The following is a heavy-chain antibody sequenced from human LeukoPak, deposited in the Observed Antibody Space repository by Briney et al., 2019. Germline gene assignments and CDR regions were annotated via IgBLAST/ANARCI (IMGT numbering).Heavy chain of an antibody. CDR2: ISGSGGST. J-gene: IGHJ5*02. V-gene: IGHV3-23*01. CDR1: GFTFSSYA. Sequence: GGSLRLSCAASGFTFSSYAMSWVRQAPGKGLEWVSAISGSGGSTYYADSMKGRFTISRDNSKNTLYLQMNSLRAEDTAVYYCAKDLPPFIVVVPAAMEGWFDPWGQGTLVTVSS. CDR3: AKDLPPFIVVVPAAMEGWFDP. D-gene: IGHD2-2*01.